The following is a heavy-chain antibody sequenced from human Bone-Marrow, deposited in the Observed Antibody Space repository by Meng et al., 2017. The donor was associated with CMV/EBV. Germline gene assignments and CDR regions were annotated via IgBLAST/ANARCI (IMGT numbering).Heavy chain of an antibody. Sequence: ASVKVSYKASGYIFTSYGISWVRQAPGQGLEWMGWISAYNGNTDYAQKLQGRVTMTTDTSTTTAYMELRSLRSDDTAVYYCARDGPNCSGGSCYHAHYYGLDVWGQGTTVTVSS. CDR2: ISAYNGNT. V-gene: IGHV1-18*01. CDR3: ARDGPNCSGGSCYHAHYYGLDV. CDR1: GYIFTSYG. J-gene: IGHJ6*02. D-gene: IGHD2-15*01.